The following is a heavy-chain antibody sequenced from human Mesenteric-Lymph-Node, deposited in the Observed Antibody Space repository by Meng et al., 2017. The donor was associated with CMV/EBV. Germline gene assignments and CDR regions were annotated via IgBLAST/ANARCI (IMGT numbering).Heavy chain of an antibody. CDR1: DGSLRSNSYY. CDR3: AGGRVQQDPHPHWFDP. Sequence: SETLSLTCTVSDGSLRSNSYYWSWIRQSPGKGLEWIGYIYYSGSTDYNPSLKSRVTISVDTSKNQFSLNLNSVTATDTAVYYCAGGRVQQDPHPHWFDPWGQGTLVTVSS. V-gene: IGHV4-61*01. CDR2: IYYSGST. J-gene: IGHJ5*02. D-gene: IGHD1-14*01.